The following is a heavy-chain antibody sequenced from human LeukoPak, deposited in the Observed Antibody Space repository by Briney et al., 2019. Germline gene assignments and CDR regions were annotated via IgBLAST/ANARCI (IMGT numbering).Heavy chain of an antibody. CDR2: ISWNSGSI. V-gene: IGHV3-9*01. Sequence: GGSLRLSCAASGFSFDDYALHWIRQAPGKGLEWVSGISWNSGSIGYADSVKGRFTISRDNAKNSLYLQMNSLRAEDTALYYCAKSRHSYGYYASFDYWGQGTLVTVSS. CDR3: AKSRHSYGYYASFDY. D-gene: IGHD4-17*01. CDR1: GFSFDDYA. J-gene: IGHJ4*02.